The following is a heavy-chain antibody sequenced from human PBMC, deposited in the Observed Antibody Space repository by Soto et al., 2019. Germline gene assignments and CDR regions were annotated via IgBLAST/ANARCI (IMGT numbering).Heavy chain of an antibody. Sequence: SETLSLTCTVSGGSGSRGSYYWSWIRQPPGKGLEWIGYIYYSGSTNYNPSLKSRVTISVDTSKNQFSLKLSSVTAADTAVYYCARDTLGTMIVVNWGQGTLVTVSS. V-gene: IGHV4-61*01. D-gene: IGHD3-22*01. CDR2: IYYSGST. CDR3: ARDTLGTMIVVN. J-gene: IGHJ4*02. CDR1: GGSGSRGSYY.